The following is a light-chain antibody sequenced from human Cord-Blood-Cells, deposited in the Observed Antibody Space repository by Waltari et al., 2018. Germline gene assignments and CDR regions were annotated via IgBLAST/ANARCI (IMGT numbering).Light chain of an antibody. J-gene: IGLJ3*02. CDR1: SSDVGSYNL. Sequence: QSALTQPASVSGSPGQSITISCTGTSSDVGSYNLVSWYQQHPGKAPKLMIYEGSKRPPGVSNRCSGSNSGNTASLTISGLQAEQVADYCCCSYACSSTVFDGGTKLTVL. CDR2: EGS. CDR3: CSYACSSTV. V-gene: IGLV2-23*01.